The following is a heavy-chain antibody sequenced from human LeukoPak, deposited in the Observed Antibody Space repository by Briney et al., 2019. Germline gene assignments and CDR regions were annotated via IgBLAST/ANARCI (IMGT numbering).Heavy chain of an antibody. J-gene: IGHJ4*02. Sequence: PGGSLRLSCAASGFTFDDYGMSWVRQAPGKGLEWVSGINWNDGSTGYADSLKGRFTISRDNAKNSLYLQMNSLRAEDTALYYCARDYIVATLGLFDYWGQGTLVTVSS. V-gene: IGHV3-20*04. D-gene: IGHD5-12*01. CDR1: GFTFDDYG. CDR3: ARDYIVATLGLFDY. CDR2: INWNDGST.